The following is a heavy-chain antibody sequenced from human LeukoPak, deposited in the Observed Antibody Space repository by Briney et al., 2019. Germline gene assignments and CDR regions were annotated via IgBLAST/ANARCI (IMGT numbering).Heavy chain of an antibody. D-gene: IGHD3-10*01. CDR1: GYTFTSYG. CDR2: INPSGGST. CDR3: ASQERSSGSYGRRGYYYYMDV. Sequence: ASVKVSCKASGYTFTSYGISWVRQAPGQGLEWMGIINPSGGSTSYAQKFQGRVTMTRDTSTSTVYMELSSLRSEDTAVYYCASQERSSGSYGRRGYYYYMDVWGKGTTVTVSS. V-gene: IGHV1-46*03. J-gene: IGHJ6*03.